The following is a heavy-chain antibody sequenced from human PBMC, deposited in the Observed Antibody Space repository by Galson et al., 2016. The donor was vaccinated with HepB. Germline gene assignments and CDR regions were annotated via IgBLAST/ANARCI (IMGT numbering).Heavy chain of an antibody. CDR2: ISSYTGAT. J-gene: IGHJ4*02. Sequence: SLNVSCAASGYNLTNYALTWLRQAPGQGLEWFSGISSYTGATNYVPTVQGRVTITRDTSKSTRYVDLSSPRADDTAVYFCVTRHGRDFAPLEYWGQGTLITVSS. D-gene: IGHD3-3*01. V-gene: IGHV1-18*04. CDR1: GYNLTNYA. CDR3: VTRHGRDFAPLEY.